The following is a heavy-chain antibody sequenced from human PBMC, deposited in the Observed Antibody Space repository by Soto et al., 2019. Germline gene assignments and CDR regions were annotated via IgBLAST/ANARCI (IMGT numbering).Heavy chain of an antibody. V-gene: IGHV3-30*18. CDR1: GCPFSIYG. J-gene: IGHJ4*02. D-gene: IGHD3-3*01. Sequence: GGSLRLSSPASGCPFSIYGMHWVRQAPGKGLEWVAVISYDGSNKYYADSVKGRFTISRDNSKNTLYLQMNSLRGEDTAVYYCAKETVEYYFDYWGQGTLVTVSS. CDR3: AKETVEYYFDY. CDR2: ISYDGSNK.